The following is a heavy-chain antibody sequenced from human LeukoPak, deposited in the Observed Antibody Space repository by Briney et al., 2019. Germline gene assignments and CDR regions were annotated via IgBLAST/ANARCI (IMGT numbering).Heavy chain of an antibody. Sequence: GRSLRLSCAASGFTFDDYAMHWVRQAPGKGLEWVSGISWNSGSIGYADSVKGRFSISRDNAKNSLYLQMNSLRAEDMALYYCAKAASGSWYGYWFDPWGQGTLVTVSS. CDR2: ISWNSGSI. CDR1: GFTFDDYA. CDR3: AKAASGSWYGYWFDP. D-gene: IGHD6-13*01. J-gene: IGHJ5*02. V-gene: IGHV3-9*03.